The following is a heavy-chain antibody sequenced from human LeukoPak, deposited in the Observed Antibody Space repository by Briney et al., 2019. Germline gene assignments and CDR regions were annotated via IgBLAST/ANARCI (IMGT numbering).Heavy chain of an antibody. CDR2: INPSGGST. Sequence: ASVRVSCKASGYTFTSYYMHWVRQAPGQGLEWMGIINPSGGSTSYAQKFQGRVTMTRDTSTSTVYMELSSLRSEDTAVYYCASDIAVAWYYFDYWGQGTLVTVSS. CDR1: GYTFTSYY. CDR3: ASDIAVAWYYFDY. J-gene: IGHJ4*02. D-gene: IGHD6-19*01. V-gene: IGHV1-46*01.